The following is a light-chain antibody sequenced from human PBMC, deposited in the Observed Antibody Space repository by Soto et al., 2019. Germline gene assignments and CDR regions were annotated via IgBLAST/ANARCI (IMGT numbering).Light chain of an antibody. J-gene: IGKJ2*01. Sequence: EMVLTQSPATLSLSPGERATLSCRASQSVSSYLAWYQQKPGQAPRLLIYDASNMATGIPARFSGSGSGTDFTITIRSLEPEDVASYYWNQLSNWPHTFGQGTKLEIK. CDR1: QSVSSY. CDR3: NQLSNWPHT. V-gene: IGKV3-11*01. CDR2: DAS.